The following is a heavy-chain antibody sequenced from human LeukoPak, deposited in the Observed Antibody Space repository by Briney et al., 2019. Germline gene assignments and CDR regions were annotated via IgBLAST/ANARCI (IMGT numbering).Heavy chain of an antibody. Sequence: GGSLRLSCAASGFTVSSNYMSWVRQAPGKGLEWVSVIYSGGSTYYADSVKGRLTISRDNSKNTLYLQMNSLRAEDTAVYYCATPGDAGYYGMDVWGQGTTVTVSS. J-gene: IGHJ6*02. V-gene: IGHV3-66*01. CDR2: IYSGGST. CDR3: ATPGDAGYYGMDV. CDR1: GFTVSSNY.